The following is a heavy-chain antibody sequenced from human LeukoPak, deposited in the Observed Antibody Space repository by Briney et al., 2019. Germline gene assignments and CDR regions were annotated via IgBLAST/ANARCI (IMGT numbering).Heavy chain of an antibody. CDR1: GFTFSSYG. D-gene: IGHD6-19*01. Sequence: GGSLRLSCAASGFTFSSYGMHWVRQAPGKGLEWVAVIWYDGSNKYYADSVKGRFTISRDNSKNTLYLQMNSLRAEDTAVYYCERSSSPRSEVDYWGQGTLVTVSS. CDR3: ERSSSPRSEVDY. CDR2: IWYDGSNK. J-gene: IGHJ4*02. V-gene: IGHV3-33*01.